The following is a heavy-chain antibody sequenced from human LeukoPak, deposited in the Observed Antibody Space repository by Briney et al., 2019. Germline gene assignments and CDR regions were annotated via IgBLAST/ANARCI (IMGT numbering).Heavy chain of an antibody. CDR1: GGSISSGSYY. Sequence: SETLSLTCTVSGGSISSGSYYWSWIRQPAGKGLEWIGRIYTSGSTNYNPSLKSRVTISVDTSKNQFSLKLSSVTAADTAMYYCARRVEGFDYWGQGTLVTVSS. CDR3: ARRVEGFDY. CDR2: IYTSGST. J-gene: IGHJ4*02. D-gene: IGHD1-1*01. V-gene: IGHV4-61*02.